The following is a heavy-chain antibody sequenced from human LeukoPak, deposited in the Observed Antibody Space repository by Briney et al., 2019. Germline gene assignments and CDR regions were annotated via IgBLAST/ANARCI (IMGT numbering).Heavy chain of an antibody. CDR1: GFTFSSYG. V-gene: IGHV3-23*01. CDR3: ARKSASGNYPLDY. CDR2: ISADSATT. Sequence: GGSLRLSCAASGFTFSSYGMGWVRQAPGKGLEWVSVISADSATTFYADSVKGRFTISRDNAKNTVFLQMSSLRAEDTALYYCARKSASGNYPLDYWGQGTLVTVSS. J-gene: IGHJ4*02. D-gene: IGHD3-10*01.